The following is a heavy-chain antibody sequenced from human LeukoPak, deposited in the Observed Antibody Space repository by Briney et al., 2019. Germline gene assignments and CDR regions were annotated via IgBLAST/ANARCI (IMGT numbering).Heavy chain of an antibody. Sequence: PSETLSLTCIVSGGSISTSGHYWDWVRQPPGKGLEWIGSIYHSGRSYYNPPLQSRVTMSVDTSKNQFSLKVNSVTAAETAVYYRAREKEDRNDERYFDSWGQGILVTVSS. CDR1: GGSISTSGHY. CDR3: AREKEDRNDERYFDS. D-gene: IGHD1-1*01. CDR2: IYHSGRS. J-gene: IGHJ4*02. V-gene: IGHV4-39*07.